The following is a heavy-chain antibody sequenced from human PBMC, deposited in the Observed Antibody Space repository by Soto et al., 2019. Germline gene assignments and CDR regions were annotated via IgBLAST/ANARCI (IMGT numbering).Heavy chain of an antibody. D-gene: IGHD1-26*01. CDR1: GFTFSSYG. CDR3: AKFPWWERLGGYTNYSYGMDV. Sequence: PGGSLRLSCAASGFTFSSYGMHWVRQAPGKGLEWVAVISYDGSNKYYADSVKGRFTISRDNSKNTLYLQMNSLRAEDTAVYYCAKFPWWERLGGYTNYSYGMDVWGQGPTVTVSS. CDR2: ISYDGSNK. J-gene: IGHJ6*02. V-gene: IGHV3-30*18.